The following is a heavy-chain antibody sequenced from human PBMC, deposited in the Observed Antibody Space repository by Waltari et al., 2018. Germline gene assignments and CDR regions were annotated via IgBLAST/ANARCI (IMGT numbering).Heavy chain of an antibody. V-gene: IGHV1-8*01. CDR2: MNPNNGDT. Sequence: QVQLVQSGPEVRGPGASVTVSCKASVHTSTSYDINWVRQAPGEGLEWIGWMNPNNGDTAFAQKFQGRVTLARNTSISTAYMELSSLTSDDTAMYYCATGPAAWWAFDVWGQGTMVAVSS. CDR1: VHTSTSYD. CDR3: ATGPAAWWAFDV. J-gene: IGHJ3*01. D-gene: IGHD2-8*02.